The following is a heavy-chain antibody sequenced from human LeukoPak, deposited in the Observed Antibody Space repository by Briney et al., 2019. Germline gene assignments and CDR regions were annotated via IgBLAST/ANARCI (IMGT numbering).Heavy chain of an antibody. D-gene: IGHD1-26*01. CDR2: IYHSGST. V-gene: IGHV4-38-2*02. CDR1: GYSISSGYY. CDR3: ARGRDAEWELIH. J-gene: IGHJ4*02. Sequence: SETLSLTCTVSGYSISSGYYWGWIRQPPGKGLEWIGSIYHSGSTYYNPSLKSRVTISVDTSKNQFSLKLSSVTAADTAVYYCARGRDAEWELIHWGQGTLVTVSS.